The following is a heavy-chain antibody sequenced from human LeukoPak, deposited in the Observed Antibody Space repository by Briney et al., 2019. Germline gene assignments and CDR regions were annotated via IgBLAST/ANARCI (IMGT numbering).Heavy chain of an antibody. CDR2: ISGSGGST. V-gene: IGHV3-23*01. Sequence: GGSLRLSCAASGFTFSSYAMSWVRQAPGKGLGWVSAISGSGGSTYYADSVKGRFTISRDNSKNTLYLQMNSLRAEDTAVYYCAGDYSSSPFDYWGQGTLVTVSS. CDR3: AGDYSSSPFDY. CDR1: GFTFSSYA. J-gene: IGHJ4*02. D-gene: IGHD6-6*01.